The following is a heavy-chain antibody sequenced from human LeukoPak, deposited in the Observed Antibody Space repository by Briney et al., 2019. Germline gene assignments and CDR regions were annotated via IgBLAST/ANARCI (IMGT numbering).Heavy chain of an antibody. V-gene: IGHV3-30*04. J-gene: IGHJ4*02. CDR3: ARDFLCGGDCYSADY. D-gene: IGHD2-21*02. CDR2: ISYDGSNK. CDR1: GFTFSSYA. Sequence: GRSLRLSCAASGFTFSSYAMHWVRQAPGKGLEWVAVISYDGSNKYCADSVKGRFTISRDDSKNTLYLQMNSLRAEETAVYYCARDFLCGGDCYSADYWGQGTLVTVSS.